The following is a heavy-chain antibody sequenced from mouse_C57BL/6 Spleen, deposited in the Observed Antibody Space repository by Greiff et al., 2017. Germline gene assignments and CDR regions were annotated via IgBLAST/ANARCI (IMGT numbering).Heavy chain of an antibody. CDR1: GFTFSDYY. V-gene: IGHV5-12*01. CDR3: ARHRGPYYGSSYAMDY. Sequence: LMESGGGLVQPGGSLKLSCAASGFTFSDYYMYWVRQTPEKRLEWVAYISNGGGSTYYPDTVKGRFTISRDNAKNTLYLQMSRLKSEDTAMYYCARHRGPYYGSSYAMDYWGQGTSVTVSS. D-gene: IGHD1-1*01. J-gene: IGHJ4*01. CDR2: ISNGGGST.